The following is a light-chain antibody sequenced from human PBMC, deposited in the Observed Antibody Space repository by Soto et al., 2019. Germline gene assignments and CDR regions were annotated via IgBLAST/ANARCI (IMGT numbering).Light chain of an antibody. J-gene: IGKJ2*01. CDR2: DAS. CDR1: QAIGIH. CDR3: QHYDNLPPFT. Sequence: DIQMTQSPSSLSASVGDRVTITCQASQAIGIHINWYQQKPGKAPELLIYDASNLEKGVPSRFSGSGSGTDFTFSISSLQPEDIAIYYCQHYDNLPPFTFGQGTKLEIK. V-gene: IGKV1-33*01.